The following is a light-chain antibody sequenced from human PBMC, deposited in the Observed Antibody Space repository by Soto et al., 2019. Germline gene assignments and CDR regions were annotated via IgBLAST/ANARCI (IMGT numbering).Light chain of an antibody. CDR2: SND. CDR3: AAWDDSLNGWV. CDR1: STNIGSNT. Sequence: QAVVTQAPSASGTPGQRVTISCSGSSTNIGSNTVSWYQQVPGTTPKLLINSNDQRPSGGPDRFSGSKSGASASLAIGGLQSEDEADYYCAAWDDSLNGWVFGGGTKLTVL. V-gene: IGLV1-44*01. J-gene: IGLJ3*02.